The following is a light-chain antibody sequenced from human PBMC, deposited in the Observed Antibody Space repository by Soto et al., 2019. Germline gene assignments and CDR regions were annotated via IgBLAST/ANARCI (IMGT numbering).Light chain of an antibody. CDR2: STS. Sequence: QSAVTQEPSLTVSPGGTVTLTCASSAGAVTSAYYTNWLQQKPGQAPRALIYSTSEKHSWTPARFSGSLLGGKAALTLSAAQPEDEADYYCLLYYGGAQVLFGGGTKVTVL. CDR1: AGAVTSAYY. J-gene: IGLJ2*01. CDR3: LLYYGGAQVL. V-gene: IGLV7-43*01.